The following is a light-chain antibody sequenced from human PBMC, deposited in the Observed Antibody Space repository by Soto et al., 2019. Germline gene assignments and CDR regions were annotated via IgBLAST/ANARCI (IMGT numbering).Light chain of an antibody. Sequence: EIVMTQSPATLSVSPGERATLSCRASQSVGSNLAWYQQKPGQAPRLLIYGASTRATGIPARFSGSGSGTEFTLTISSLQSAEFAIYFCQQYNNSPPDRTFGQGTKVEIK. J-gene: IGKJ1*01. V-gene: IGKV3-15*01. CDR1: QSVGSN. CDR2: GAS. CDR3: QQYNNSPPDRT.